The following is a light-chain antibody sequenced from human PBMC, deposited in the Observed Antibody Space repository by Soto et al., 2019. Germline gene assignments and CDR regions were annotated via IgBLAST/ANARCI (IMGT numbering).Light chain of an antibody. V-gene: IGLV2-11*01. CDR1: TSDVGAYNL. J-gene: IGLJ3*02. Sequence: QSALTQPRSVSGSPGQSITLSCDGSTSDVGAYNLVSWYQQHPGEAPKLMIYDVIKRPSEVPYRFSGSKSGNTASLTISGLQADDEADYYCCSYAGNFIWVFGGGTKVTVL. CDR2: DVI. CDR3: CSYAGNFIWV.